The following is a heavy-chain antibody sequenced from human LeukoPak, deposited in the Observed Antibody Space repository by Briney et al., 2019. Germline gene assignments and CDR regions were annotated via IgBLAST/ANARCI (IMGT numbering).Heavy chain of an antibody. CDR3: AREGVWRQQLVDYYYGMDV. CDR1: GFTFSSYW. V-gene: IGHV3-74*01. CDR2: INSDGSST. J-gene: IGHJ6*02. D-gene: IGHD6-13*01. Sequence: GGSLRLSCAASGFTFSSYWMHWVRQAPGKGLVWVSRINSDGSSTSYADSVKGRFTISRDNAKNTLYLQMNSLRAEDTAVYYCAREGVWRQQLVDYYYGMDVWGQGTTVAVSS.